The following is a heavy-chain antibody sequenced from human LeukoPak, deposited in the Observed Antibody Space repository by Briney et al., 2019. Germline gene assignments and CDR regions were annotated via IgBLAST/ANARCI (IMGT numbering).Heavy chain of an antibody. CDR2: ISYDGSNK. CDR1: GFTFSSYG. V-gene: IGHV3-30*18. Sequence: GGSLRLSCAASGFTFSSYGMHWVRQAPGKGLEWVAVISYDGSNKYYADSVKGRFTISRDNSKNTLYLQMNSLRAEDTAVYYCAKGSLAAAGDAFDIWGQGTMVTVSS. J-gene: IGHJ3*02. CDR3: AKGSLAAAGDAFDI. D-gene: IGHD6-13*01.